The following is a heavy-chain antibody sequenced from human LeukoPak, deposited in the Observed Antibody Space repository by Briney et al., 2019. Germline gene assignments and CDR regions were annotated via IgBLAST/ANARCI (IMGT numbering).Heavy chain of an antibody. Sequence: ASVKVSCKASGYTFTSYYMHWVRQAPGQGLEWMGIINPSGGSTSYAQKFQGRVTMTRDMSTSTVYMELSSLRSEGTAVYYCASTLARGQQLPPYYYYYMDVWGKGTTVTVSS. CDR2: INPSGGST. CDR1: GYTFTSYY. V-gene: IGHV1-46*01. CDR3: ASTLARGQQLPPYYYYYMDV. J-gene: IGHJ6*03. D-gene: IGHD6-13*01.